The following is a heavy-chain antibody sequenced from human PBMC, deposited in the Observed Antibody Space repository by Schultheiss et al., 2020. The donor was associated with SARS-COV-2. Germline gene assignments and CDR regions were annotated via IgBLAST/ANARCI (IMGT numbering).Heavy chain of an antibody. CDR3: ARGGGLGSTAFDP. Sequence: SETLSLTCTVSGGSISSGSYYWSWIRQPPGKGLEWIGRIYTSGSTNYNPSLKSRVTISVDTSKNQFSLKLSSVTAADTAVYYCARGGGLGSTAFDPWGQGSLVTVSS. CDR1: GGSISSGSYY. D-gene: IGHD1-1*01. CDR2: IYTSGST. V-gene: IGHV4-61*02. J-gene: IGHJ5*02.